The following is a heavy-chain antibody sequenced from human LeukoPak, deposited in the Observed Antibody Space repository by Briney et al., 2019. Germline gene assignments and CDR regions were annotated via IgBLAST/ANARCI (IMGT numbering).Heavy chain of an antibody. V-gene: IGHV4-59*01. CDR3: ARDKGGSYYDAFDI. CDR2: IYYSEST. D-gene: IGHD1-26*01. Sequence: SETLSLTCTVSGGSTSSYYWSWIRQPPGKGLEWIGYIYYSESTNYNPSLKSRVTISVDTSKNQFSLKLSSVTAADTAVYYCARDKGGSYYDAFDIWGQGTMVTVSS. J-gene: IGHJ3*02. CDR1: GGSTSSYY.